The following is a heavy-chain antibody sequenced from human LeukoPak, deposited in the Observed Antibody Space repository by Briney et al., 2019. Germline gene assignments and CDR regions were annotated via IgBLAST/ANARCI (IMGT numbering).Heavy chain of an antibody. CDR2: ISSSSSYI. D-gene: IGHD6-19*01. V-gene: IGHV3-21*04. Sequence: GGSLRLSCAASGFTFSSYSMNWVRQAPGKGLEWVSSISSSSSYIYYADSVKGRFTISRDNAKNSLYLQMNSLRAEDTALYYCAKDRYSSGRSVQFDYWGQGTLVTVSS. CDR1: GFTFSSYS. CDR3: AKDRYSSGRSVQFDY. J-gene: IGHJ4*02.